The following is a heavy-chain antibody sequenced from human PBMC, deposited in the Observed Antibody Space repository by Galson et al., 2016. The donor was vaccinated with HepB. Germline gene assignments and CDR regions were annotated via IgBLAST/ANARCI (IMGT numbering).Heavy chain of an antibody. J-gene: IGHJ4*02. CDR2: INYGGPNT. Sequence: SLRLSCAASGFTFNSNWMHWVRQAPGKGLVWVSRINYGGPNTAYADSVTGRFAISRDNSKNTLYLQMNSLRAEDTAIYHCAKGGVPTGRWLLDDWGQGTLVAVSS. CDR3: AKGGVPTGRWLLDD. D-gene: IGHD2-2*01. CDR1: GFTFNSNW. V-gene: IGHV3-74*01.